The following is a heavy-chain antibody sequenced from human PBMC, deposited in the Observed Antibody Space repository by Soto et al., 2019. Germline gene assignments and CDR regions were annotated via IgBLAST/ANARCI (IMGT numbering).Heavy chain of an antibody. V-gene: IGHV3-30*18. CDR1: GFTFSSYG. CDR3: AKLYDSSGYYLSAPDI. J-gene: IGHJ3*02. D-gene: IGHD3-22*01. CDR2: ISYDGSNK. Sequence: QVQLVESGGGVVQPGRSLRLSCAASGFTFSSYGMHWVRQAPGKGLEWVAVISYDGSNKYYADSVKGRVTISRDNSKNTMYLQMNSLRAKDTAVYYCAKLYDSSGYYLSAPDIWGQGTMVTVSS.